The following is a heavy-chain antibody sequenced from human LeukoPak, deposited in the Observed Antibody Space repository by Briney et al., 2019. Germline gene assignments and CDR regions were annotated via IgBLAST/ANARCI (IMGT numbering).Heavy chain of an antibody. CDR2: INSDGSRI. CDR3: ASSPVITRD. D-gene: IGHD3-22*01. J-gene: IGHJ4*02. Sequence: GGSLRLSCAASGFTFSEYWMHWVRHAPGKGLEWVSRINSDGSRITYADSVKGRFTISRDNAKNTLYLQMNSLRVEDTAVYYCASSPVITRDWGQGNLVTVSS. CDR1: GFTFSEYW. V-gene: IGHV3-74*01.